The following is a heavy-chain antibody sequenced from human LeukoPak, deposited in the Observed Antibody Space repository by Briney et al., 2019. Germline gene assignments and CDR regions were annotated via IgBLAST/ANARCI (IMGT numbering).Heavy chain of an antibody. V-gene: IGHV3-23*01. CDR3: AKDPMVRGVIIVDYYFDY. D-gene: IGHD3-10*01. Sequence: ETLSLTCTVSGGSISSYYWSWVRQAPGKGLEWVSAISGSGGSTYYADSVKGRFTISRDNSKNTLYLQMNSLRAEDTAVYYCAKDPMVRGVIIVDYYFDYWGQGTLVTVSS. CDR2: ISGSGGST. J-gene: IGHJ4*02. CDR1: GGSISSYY.